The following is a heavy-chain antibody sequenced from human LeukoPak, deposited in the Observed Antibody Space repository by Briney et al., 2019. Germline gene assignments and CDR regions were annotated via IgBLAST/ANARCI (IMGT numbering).Heavy chain of an antibody. CDR3: ARGASMVRGVITPFDY. CDR1: GGSISSGGYS. Sequence: SETLSLTCAVSGGSISSGGYSWSWIRQPPGKGLEWIGYIYHSGSTYYNPSLKSRVTISVDGSKNQFSLKLSSVTAADTAVYYCARGASMVRGVITPFDYWGQGTLVTVSS. J-gene: IGHJ4*02. D-gene: IGHD3-10*01. V-gene: IGHV4-30-2*01. CDR2: IYHSGST.